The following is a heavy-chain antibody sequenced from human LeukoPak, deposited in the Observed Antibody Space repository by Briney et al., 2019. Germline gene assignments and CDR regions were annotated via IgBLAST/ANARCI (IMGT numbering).Heavy chain of an antibody. CDR1: GGSVSSGSYY. V-gene: IGHV4-61*01. Sequence: SETLSLTCTVSGGSVSSGSYYWSWIRQPPGKGLEWIGYIYYSGSTNYNPSLKSRVTISVDTSKNQFSLKLSSVTAADTAVYYCARVRVLPWFGEDGGSYFDYWGQGTLVTVSS. CDR2: IYYSGST. D-gene: IGHD3-10*01. CDR3: ARVRVLPWFGEDGGSYFDY. J-gene: IGHJ4*02.